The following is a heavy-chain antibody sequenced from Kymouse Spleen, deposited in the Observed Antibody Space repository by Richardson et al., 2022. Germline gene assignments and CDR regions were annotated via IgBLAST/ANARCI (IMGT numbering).Heavy chain of an antibody. Sequence: QVQLQESGPGLVKPSETLSLTCTVSGGSVSSGSYYWSWIRQPPGKGLEWIGYIYYSGSTNYNPSLKSRVTISVDTSKNQFSLKLSSVTAADTAVYYCARWDIVVVPAAIYWYFDLWGRGTLVTVSS. CDR1: GGSVSSGSYY. CDR3: ARWDIVVVPAAIYWYFDL. J-gene: IGHJ2*01. D-gene: IGHD2-2*02. CDR2: IYYSGST. V-gene: IGHV4-61*01.